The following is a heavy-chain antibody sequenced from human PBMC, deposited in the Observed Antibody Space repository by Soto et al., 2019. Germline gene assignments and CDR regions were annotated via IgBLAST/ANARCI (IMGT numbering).Heavy chain of an antibody. D-gene: IGHD3-10*01. CDR2: INWNSATV. CDR3: AKSSSFVFGSASQDL. V-gene: IGHV3-9*01. Sequence: EVQLLESGGGLAQPGRSLRISCVATGFTFDDYAMHWVRLSPGKGLEWVSGINWNSATVGYADSVKGRLTISRDNGKNCLFLQMSSLRPEETAFYYCAKSSSFVFGSASQDLWGQGTLVTVSS. CDR1: GFTFDDYA. J-gene: IGHJ5*02.